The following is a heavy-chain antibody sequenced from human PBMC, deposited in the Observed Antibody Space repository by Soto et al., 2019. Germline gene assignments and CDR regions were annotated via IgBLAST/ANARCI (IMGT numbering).Heavy chain of an antibody. Sequence: QVQLVESGGGLVKPGESLRVSCVASGFRFRDYFMSWIRQAPGKGLEWVSYIGPYGNTIYYADSVKGRFTISRDDAKNSLYLHMNSLRAVDTAAYYCARDDYTYGVSWGQGSQVTVSS. D-gene: IGHD3-3*01. CDR1: GFRFRDYF. V-gene: IGHV3-11*01. CDR2: IGPYGNTI. CDR3: ARDDYTYGVS. J-gene: IGHJ5*02.